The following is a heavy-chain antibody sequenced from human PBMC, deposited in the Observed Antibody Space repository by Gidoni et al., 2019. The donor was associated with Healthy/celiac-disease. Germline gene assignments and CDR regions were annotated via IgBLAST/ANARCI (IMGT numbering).Heavy chain of an antibody. CDR3: ARVPPYGGYFDY. CDR1: GFTFSSYS. D-gene: IGHD4-17*01. J-gene: IGHJ4*02. V-gene: IGHV3-48*01. Sequence: EVQLVESGGGLVQPGGSLRLSGGAAGFTFSSYSMNWVRQAPGKGLEWVSYISSSSSTIYYADSVKGRFTISRDNAKNSLYLQMNSLRAEDTAVYYCARVPPYGGYFDYWGQGTLVTVSS. CDR2: ISSSSSTI.